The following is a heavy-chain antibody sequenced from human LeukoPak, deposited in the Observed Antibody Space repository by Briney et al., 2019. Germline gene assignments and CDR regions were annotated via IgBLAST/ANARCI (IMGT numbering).Heavy chain of an antibody. Sequence: PSETLSLTCAVYGGSFSNYYWRWIRQPPGEGLEWSGEINDSGTINYNPSLMSRVTISVEKSKNQFSLKLSSVTAADAAVYYCARRWNYGRNYYIDVWGKGATVSVSS. D-gene: IGHD1-7*01. J-gene: IGHJ6*03. CDR2: INDSGTI. V-gene: IGHV4-34*01. CDR3: ARRWNYGRNYYIDV. CDR1: GGSFSNYY.